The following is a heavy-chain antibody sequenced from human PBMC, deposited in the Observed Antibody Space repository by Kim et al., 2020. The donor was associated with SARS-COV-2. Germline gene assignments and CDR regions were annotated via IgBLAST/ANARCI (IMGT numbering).Heavy chain of an antibody. V-gene: IGHV3-23*01. CDR2: ISGSGGST. CDR3: AKGNPVAAAEKRLFDY. J-gene: IGHJ4*02. CDR1: GFTFSSYA. D-gene: IGHD6-13*01. Sequence: GGSLRLSCAASGFTFSSYAMSWVRQAPGKGLEWVSAISGSGGSTYYADSVKGRFTISRDNSKNTLYLQMNSLRAEDTAVYYCAKGNPVAAAEKRLFDYWGQGALDTVSS.